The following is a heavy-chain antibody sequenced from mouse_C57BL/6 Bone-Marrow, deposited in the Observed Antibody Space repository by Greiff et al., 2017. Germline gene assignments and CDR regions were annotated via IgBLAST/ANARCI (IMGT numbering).Heavy chain of an antibody. Sequence: QVQLQQSGAELVKPGASVKMSCKASGYTFTSYWITWVKQRPGQGLEWIGDIYPGSGSTNYNEKFKSKATLTVDTSSSTAYMQLSSLTSEDSAVXEWGRSPLKWDHWFAYWGQGTLVTVSA. V-gene: IGHV1-55*01. D-gene: IGHD4-1*01. CDR3: GRSPLKWDHWFAY. CDR1: GYTFTSYW. CDR2: IYPGSGST. J-gene: IGHJ3*01.